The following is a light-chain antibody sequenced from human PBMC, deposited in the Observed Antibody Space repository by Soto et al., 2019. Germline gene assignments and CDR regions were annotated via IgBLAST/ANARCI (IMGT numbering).Light chain of an antibody. V-gene: IGLV1-40*01. J-gene: IGLJ1*01. CDR3: QSYDSSLSGV. CDR2: GNS. CDR1: SSNIGAGYD. Sequence: QSALTQPRSVSGAPGQWVTISGTGRSSNIGAGYDVHWYQQLPGTAPKLLIYGNSNRPSGVPDRFSGSKSGTSASLAITGLQAEHEADYYCQSYDSSLSGVFGTGTKVTVL.